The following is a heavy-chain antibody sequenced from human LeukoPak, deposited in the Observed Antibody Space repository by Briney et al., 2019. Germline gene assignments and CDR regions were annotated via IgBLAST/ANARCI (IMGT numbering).Heavy chain of an antibody. Sequence: ASVKVSCKASGYTFTGYYMHWVRQAPGQGLEWMGRINPNSGGTNYAQKFQGRVTMTRDTSASTAYMELSSLRSEDTAVYYCARDIAAAGNWFDPWGQGTLVTVSS. D-gene: IGHD6-13*01. CDR3: ARDIAAAGNWFDP. CDR2: INPNSGGT. J-gene: IGHJ5*02. CDR1: GYTFTGYY. V-gene: IGHV1-2*06.